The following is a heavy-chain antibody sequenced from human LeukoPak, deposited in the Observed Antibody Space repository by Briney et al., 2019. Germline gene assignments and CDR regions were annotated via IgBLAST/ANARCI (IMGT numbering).Heavy chain of an antibody. J-gene: IGHJ4*02. Sequence: SETLSLTRTVSGGSVSSYYWSWIRQPPGKGLEWIGYIYYSGSTNYNPSLKSRVTISVDTSKNQFSLKLSSVTAADTAVYYCARLRPRAKYGSGSSHFDYWGQGTLVTVSS. V-gene: IGHV4-59*08. CDR1: GGSVSSYY. CDR3: ARLRPRAKYGSGSSHFDY. D-gene: IGHD3-10*01. CDR2: IYYSGST.